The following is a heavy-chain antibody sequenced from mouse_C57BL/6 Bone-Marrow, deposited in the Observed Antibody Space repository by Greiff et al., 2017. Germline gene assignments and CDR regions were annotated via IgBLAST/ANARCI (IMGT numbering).Heavy chain of an antibody. CDR2: IWSGGST. CDR1: GFSLTSYG. V-gene: IGHV2-2*01. CDR3: ASIVTTNFDY. J-gene: IGHJ2*01. Sequence: VKLMESGPGLVQPSQSLSITCTVSGFSLTSYGVHWVRQSPGKGLEWLGVIWSGGSTDYNAAFISRLSISKDNSKSQVFFKMNSLQADDTAIYYCASIVTTNFDYWGQGTTLTVSS. D-gene: IGHD2-5*01.